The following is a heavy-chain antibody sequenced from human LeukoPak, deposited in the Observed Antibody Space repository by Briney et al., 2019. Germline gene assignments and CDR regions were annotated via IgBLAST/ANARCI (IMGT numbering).Heavy chain of an antibody. Sequence: GESLKISCKGSGYIFTSYWIGWVRQMPGKGLEWMGIIYPGDSDTRYSPSFQGQVTISADKSISTAYLQWSSLKASDTAMYYCARRGGGGSGSYHYFDYWGQGTLVTVSS. D-gene: IGHD3-10*01. CDR2: IYPGDSDT. V-gene: IGHV5-51*01. CDR3: ARRGGGGSGSYHYFDY. J-gene: IGHJ4*02. CDR1: GYIFTSYW.